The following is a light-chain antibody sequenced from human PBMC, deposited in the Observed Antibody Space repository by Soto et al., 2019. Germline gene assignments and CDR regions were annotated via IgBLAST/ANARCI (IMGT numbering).Light chain of an antibody. CDR3: AAWDDTLKRYV. CDR1: NSNIASNT. V-gene: IGLV1-44*01. J-gene: IGLJ1*01. CDR2: YNN. Sequence: QSVLTQPPSASETPGQTVSISCSGSNSNIASNTVNWYQHLPGTAPKLLIYYNNQRPSGVPDRFSGSKSGTSASLAISGLQSEDESDYYCAAWDDTLKRYVFGTGPKVTVL.